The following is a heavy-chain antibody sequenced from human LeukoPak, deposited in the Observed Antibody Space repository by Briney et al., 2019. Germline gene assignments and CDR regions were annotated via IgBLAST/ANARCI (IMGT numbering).Heavy chain of an antibody. CDR2: IGSAGAT. CDR3: ARGGISAFMPDNWYFDL. J-gene: IGHJ2*01. V-gene: IGHV3-13*01. Sequence: RGSLRLSPAASGFTFSNYDMYRVRQNTEKSQEWVSAIGSAGATYYPGSLKGRFTISRENAKNSLFLQMNSLRVGDTAVYFCARGGISAFMPDNWYFDLWGRGTLVTVSS. CDR1: GFTFSNYD. D-gene: IGHD1-26*01.